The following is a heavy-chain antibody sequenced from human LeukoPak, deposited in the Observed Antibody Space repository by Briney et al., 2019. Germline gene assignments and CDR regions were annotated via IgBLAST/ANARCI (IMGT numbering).Heavy chain of an antibody. CDR1: GGSISGYY. Sequence: PSETLSLTCTVSGGSISGYYWSWMRQPAGKGLEWIGRIHTSGNTNYNPSLKSRVTMPVDTSKNQFSLKLRSVTAADTAVYYCARDGVSISHDYWGQGTLVTVSS. V-gene: IGHV4-4*07. CDR3: ARDGVSISHDY. CDR2: IHTSGNT. D-gene: IGHD5/OR15-5a*01. J-gene: IGHJ4*02.